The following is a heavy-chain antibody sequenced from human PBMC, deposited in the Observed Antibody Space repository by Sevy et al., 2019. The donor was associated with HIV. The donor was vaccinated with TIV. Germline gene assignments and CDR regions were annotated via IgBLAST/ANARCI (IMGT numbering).Heavy chain of an antibody. CDR3: ARDLEFYDYGDYGPGFMPDY. V-gene: IGHV3-33*01. J-gene: IGHJ4*02. D-gene: IGHD4-17*01. CDR2: IWFDGSNT. Sequence: GGSLRLSCAASGFTFSTYGMHWVRQAPGKGLEWVAVIWFDGSNTYYADSVKGRFTISRDIAKNTLHLRMNSLRAEDTAVYYCARDLEFYDYGDYGPGFMPDYWGQGTLVTVSS. CDR1: GFTFSTYG.